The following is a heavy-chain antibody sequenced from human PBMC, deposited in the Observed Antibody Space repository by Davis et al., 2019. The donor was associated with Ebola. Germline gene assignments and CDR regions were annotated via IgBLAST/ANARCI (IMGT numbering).Heavy chain of an antibody. CDR1: GYTFTSYG. D-gene: IGHD3-9*01. V-gene: IGHV1-69*04. J-gene: IGHJ4*02. CDR3: ARDNPLYYDILTGYSSFDY. CDR2: IIPILGIA. Sequence: SVKVSCKASGYTFTSYGISWVRQAPGQGLEWMGRIIPILGIANYAQKFQGRVTITADKSTSTAYMELSSLRSEDTAVYYCARDNPLYYDILTGYSSFDYWGQGTLVTVSS.